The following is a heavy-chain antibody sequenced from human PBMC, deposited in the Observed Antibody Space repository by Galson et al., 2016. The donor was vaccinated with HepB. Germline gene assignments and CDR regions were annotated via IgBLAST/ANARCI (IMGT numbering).Heavy chain of an antibody. Sequence: SLRLSCAASGFNFNTYSMNWVRQAPGRGLEWVSSISSTNTYTYYADSVKGRFTISRDNAKNSLYLQMHSLRAEDTAVYYCARASGAFDIWGQGTMVTVSS. V-gene: IGHV3-21*01. CDR1: GFNFNTYS. J-gene: IGHJ3*02. D-gene: IGHD3-10*01. CDR2: ISSTNTYT. CDR3: ARASGAFDI.